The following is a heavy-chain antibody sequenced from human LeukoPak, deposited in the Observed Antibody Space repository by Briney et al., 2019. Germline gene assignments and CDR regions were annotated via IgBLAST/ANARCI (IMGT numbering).Heavy chain of an antibody. V-gene: IGHV4-59*01. D-gene: IGHD6-19*01. CDR2: RQHSGSS. J-gene: IGHJ4*02. CDR3: ARVVGSGWNYFDS. CDR1: GVSISYYY. Sequence: PSETLSLTCTVSGVSISYYYWSWLRQPPGKGLEWIAYRQHSGSSNYNPSLESRVPVSVDTSNNQFSLRVTSVTAADTAVYYCARVVGSGWNYFDSWGQGTLVTVSS.